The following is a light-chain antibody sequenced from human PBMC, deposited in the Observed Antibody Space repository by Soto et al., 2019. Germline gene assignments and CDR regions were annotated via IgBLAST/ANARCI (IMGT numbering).Light chain of an antibody. Sequence: QSVLTQSASVSGSPGQSITISCTGTNSDVGNYNYVSWYQQHPGEVHKLIIFNVNNRPSGVSNRFSGSKSGNTASLTISGLQAEDEADYYCSSFTSSTTYVFGTGTKVTVL. CDR2: NVN. CDR3: SSFTSSTTYV. V-gene: IGLV2-14*01. J-gene: IGLJ1*01. CDR1: NSDVGNYNY.